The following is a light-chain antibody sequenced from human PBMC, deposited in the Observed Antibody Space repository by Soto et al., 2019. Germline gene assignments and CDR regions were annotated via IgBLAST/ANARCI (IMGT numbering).Light chain of an antibody. Sequence: DLPGTHSPSAVSASVGDRGTIYCRASQDIAGFLPGYQHKPGRAPELLIRTASSLQSGVPSRFSGSGSGTDFTLTINSPQPEDSATYYCQQAHSCPITFGQGTRLEI. J-gene: IGKJ5*01. CDR1: QDIAGF. CDR3: QQAHSCPIT. CDR2: TAS. V-gene: IGKV1D-12*01.